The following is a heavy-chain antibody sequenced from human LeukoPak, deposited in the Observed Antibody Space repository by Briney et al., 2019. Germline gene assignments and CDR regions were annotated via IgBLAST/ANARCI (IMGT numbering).Heavy chain of an antibody. CDR1: GYTFTGYY. D-gene: IGHD6-6*01. CDR3: ARAYSSSSRWFDP. Sequence: ASVRVSCKASGYTFTGYYMHWVRQAPGQGLEWMGWINPNSGGTNYAQKFQGRVTMTTDTSTSTAYMELRSLRSDDTAVYYCARAYSSSSRWFDPWGQGTLVTVSS. V-gene: IGHV1-2*02. J-gene: IGHJ5*02. CDR2: INPNSGGT.